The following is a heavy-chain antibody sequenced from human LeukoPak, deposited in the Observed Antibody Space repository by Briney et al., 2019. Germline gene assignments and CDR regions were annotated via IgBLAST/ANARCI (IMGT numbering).Heavy chain of an antibody. CDR3: ARSRPLHD. Sequence: GGSPRLSCAASGFTLSTYWLSWVRQAPGKGLEWVANINQDGSEKYYVDSVRGRFTISRDNAKRSLYLQMNSLRAEDTAVYYCARSRPLHDWGQGTLVTVSS. CDR1: GFTLSTYW. D-gene: IGHD4-11*01. V-gene: IGHV3-7*03. J-gene: IGHJ4*02. CDR2: INQDGSEK.